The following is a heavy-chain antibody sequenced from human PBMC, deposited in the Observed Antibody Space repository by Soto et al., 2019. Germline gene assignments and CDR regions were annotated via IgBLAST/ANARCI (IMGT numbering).Heavy chain of an antibody. CDR2: ISAYNGNT. Sequence: QVQLVQSGAEVKKPGASVKVSCKASGYTFTSYGISWVRQAPGQGLEWMGWISAYNGNTNYAQKLQGRVTMTTDTSKSTAYMELRSLRSDDTAVYYCARDSIVVAMGNYYYYGMDVWGQGTTVTVSS. V-gene: IGHV1-18*01. CDR3: ARDSIVVAMGNYYYYGMDV. D-gene: IGHD2-15*01. J-gene: IGHJ6*02. CDR1: GYTFTSYG.